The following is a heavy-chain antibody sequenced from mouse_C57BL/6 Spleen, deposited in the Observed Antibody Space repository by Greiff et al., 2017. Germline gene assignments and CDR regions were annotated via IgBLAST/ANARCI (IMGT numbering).Heavy chain of an antibody. V-gene: IGHV1-69*01. CDR2: IDPSDSYT. D-gene: IGHD2-12*01. CDR3: ANSPAYESNDDGNFDY. Sequence: QVQLQQPGAELVMPGASVKLSCKASGYTFTSYWMHWVKQRPGQGLEWIGGIDPSDSYTNYNQKFKGKSTLTVDKSSSTAYMQLSSLTSEDSAVYYCANSPAYESNDDGNFDYWGQGTTLTVSS. J-gene: IGHJ2*01. CDR1: GYTFTSYW.